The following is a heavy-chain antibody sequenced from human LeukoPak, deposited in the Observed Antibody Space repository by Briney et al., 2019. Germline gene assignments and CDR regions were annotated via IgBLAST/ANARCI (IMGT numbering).Heavy chain of an antibody. J-gene: IGHJ6*03. Sequence: GGSLTLSCAPSGFSFSSYNMNWVRQAPGDGREWVSSITTSISYIYYAESVKGRFTISRDNAKNSLYLQMNSLRGEDTAVYYCARDPYNGRYGDYYYYYMDVWGKGTTVTISS. CDR2: ITTSISYI. D-gene: IGHD1-26*01. CDR1: GFSFSSYN. V-gene: IGHV3-21*01. CDR3: ARDPYNGRYGDYYYYYMDV.